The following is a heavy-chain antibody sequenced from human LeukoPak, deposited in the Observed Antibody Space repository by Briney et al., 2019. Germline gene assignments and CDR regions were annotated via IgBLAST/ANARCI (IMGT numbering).Heavy chain of an antibody. CDR3: ARDRATIVGVVGRFDP. J-gene: IGHJ5*02. CDR1: GGSISSGDYY. Sequence: SETLSLTCTVSGGSISSGDYYWSWIRQPPGKGLEWIGYIYYSGSTYYNPSLKSRVTISVDTSKNQFSLKLSSVTAADTAVYYCARDRATIVGVVGRFDPWGQGTLVTVSS. D-gene: IGHD3-3*01. V-gene: IGHV4-30-4*08. CDR2: IYYSGST.